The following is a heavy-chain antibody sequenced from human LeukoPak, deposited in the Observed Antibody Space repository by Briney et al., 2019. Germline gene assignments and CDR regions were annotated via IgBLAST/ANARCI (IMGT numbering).Heavy chain of an antibody. CDR2: IYLSNNYI. V-gene: IGHV3-21*01. J-gene: IGHJ3*02. CDR1: GFTFSRYS. D-gene: IGHD3-10*01. Sequence: GGSLRLSCTASGFTFSRYSMNWVRQAPGKGLEWVSSIYLSNNYIYYADSLKGRFTISRDNAKNSLYLQMTSLRAEDTAVYFCARDFLTGPNTGGAFDIWGQGTMVTVSS. CDR3: ARDFLTGPNTGGAFDI.